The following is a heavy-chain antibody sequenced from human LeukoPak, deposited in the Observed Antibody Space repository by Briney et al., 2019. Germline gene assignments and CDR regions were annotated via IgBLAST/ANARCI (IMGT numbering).Heavy chain of an antibody. CDR2: MSFDGSSK. J-gene: IGHJ4*02. Sequence: GGSLRLSCAASGFTFSSYGMHWVRQAPGKGLEWVAVMSFDGSSKYYADSVKGRFTISRDNAKNTLYLQMNSLRAGDTALYFCATDRVHPSNEPTNFHSWGQGTLVTVSS. CDR1: GFTFSSYG. CDR3: ATDRVHPSNEPTNFHS. D-gene: IGHD4-11*01. V-gene: IGHV3-30*03.